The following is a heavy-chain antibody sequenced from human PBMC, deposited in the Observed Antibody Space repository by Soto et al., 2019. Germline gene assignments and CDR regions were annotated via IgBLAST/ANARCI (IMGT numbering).Heavy chain of an antibody. V-gene: IGHV1-69*01. J-gene: IGHJ4*01. CDR1: GGTFSGYV. CDR3: ATQGLGVSSPLYFDN. Sequence: QLVQSGSEVKKPGSSVKVSCQASGGTFSGYVVTWVRQAPGQGLEWMGEFVPLFGTTNYAQRFSGRSTITAEESTSTAYMELRTLRSDDTAVYYCATQGLGVSSPLYFDNWGHGTLVTVSS. D-gene: IGHD3-16*01. CDR2: FVPLFGTT.